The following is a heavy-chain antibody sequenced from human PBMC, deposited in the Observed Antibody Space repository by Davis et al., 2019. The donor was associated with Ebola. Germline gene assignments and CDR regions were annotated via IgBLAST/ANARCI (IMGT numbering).Heavy chain of an antibody. D-gene: IGHD3-3*01. CDR1: GGSVNNGFYY. CDR2: IYYSGST. V-gene: IGHV4-61*01. J-gene: IGHJ3*02. Sequence: MPSETLSLTCTVSGGSVNNGFYYWTWVRQPPGKGLEWIGNIYYSGSTNYNPSLKSRVTISVDTSKNQFSLKLSSVTAADTAVYYCARGLRFLEWLLSRRNDAFDIWGQGTMVTVSS. CDR3: ARGLRFLEWLLSRRNDAFDI.